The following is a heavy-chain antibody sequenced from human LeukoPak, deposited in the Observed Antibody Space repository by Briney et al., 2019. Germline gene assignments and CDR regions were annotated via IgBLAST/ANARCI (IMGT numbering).Heavy chain of an antibody. CDR1: GGSINNTLFY. CDR3: ARAVLGGATTYYYYYYMDV. V-gene: IGHV4-39*07. D-gene: IGHD1-26*01. CDR2: VYYDGIN. J-gene: IGHJ6*03. Sequence: SETLSLTCTVSGGSINNTLFYWGWIRQPPGKGLEWIGTVYYDGINYSSPSLKSRVATSVDTSKNQFSLRLSSVTAADTAVYYCARAVLGGATTYYYYYYMDVWGKGTTVTVSS.